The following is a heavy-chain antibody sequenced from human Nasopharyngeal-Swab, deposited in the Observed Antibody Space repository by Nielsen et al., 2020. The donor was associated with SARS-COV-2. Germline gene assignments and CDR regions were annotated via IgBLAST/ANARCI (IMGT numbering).Heavy chain of an antibody. Sequence: GESLKISCAASGFTVSSNYMSWVRQAPGKGLEWVSVIYSGGSTYYADSVKGRFTISRDNSKNTLYLQMNSLRAEDTAVYYCATPVFRDAFDIWGQGTMVTVSS. D-gene: IGHD1-14*01. CDR3: ATPVFRDAFDI. J-gene: IGHJ3*02. CDR1: GFTVSSNY. CDR2: IYSGGST. V-gene: IGHV3-53*01.